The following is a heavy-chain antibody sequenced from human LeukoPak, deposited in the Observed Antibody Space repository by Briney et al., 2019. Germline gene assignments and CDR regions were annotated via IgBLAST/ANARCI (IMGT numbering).Heavy chain of an antibody. V-gene: IGHV1-69*06. CDR3: AVTRYFDKEYYYGMDV. J-gene: IGHJ6*04. Sequence: ASVKVSCKASGGTFRSYAISWVRQAPGQGLEWMGGIIPIFGTANYAQKFQGRVTITADKSTSTAYMELSSLRSEDTAVYYCAVTRYFDKEYYYGMDVWGKGTTVTVSS. CDR2: IIPIFGTA. CDR1: GGTFRSYA. D-gene: IGHD3-9*01.